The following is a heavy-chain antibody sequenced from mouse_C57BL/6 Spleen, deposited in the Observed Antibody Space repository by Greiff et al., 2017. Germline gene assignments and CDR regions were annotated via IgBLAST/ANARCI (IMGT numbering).Heavy chain of an antibody. D-gene: IGHD2-2*01. J-gene: IGHJ4*01. CDR2: ISNGGGST. Sequence: EVKLVESGGGLVQPGGSLKLSCAASGFTFSDYYMYWVRQTPEKRLEWVAYISNGGGSTYYPDTVKGRFTISRDNAKNTLYLQMSRLKSEDTAMYYCARRGYEGYYAMDYWGQGTSVTVSS. CDR1: GFTFSDYY. V-gene: IGHV5-12*01. CDR3: ARRGYEGYYAMDY.